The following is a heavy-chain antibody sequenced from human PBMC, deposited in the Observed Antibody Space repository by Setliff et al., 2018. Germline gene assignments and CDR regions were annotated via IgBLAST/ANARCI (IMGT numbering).Heavy chain of an antibody. CDR2: ISAYSGKA. Sequence: ASVNVSCKASGYTFSDYGITWVRQAPGQGLEWMGWISAYSGKAYYAQKLQGRVTITWVTSISTAYMELSSLRSEDTAVYYCVRVTSGRLDFDYWGQGTPVTVSS. D-gene: IGHD6-19*01. CDR3: VRVTSGRLDFDY. V-gene: IGHV1-18*01. J-gene: IGHJ4*02. CDR1: GYTFSDYG.